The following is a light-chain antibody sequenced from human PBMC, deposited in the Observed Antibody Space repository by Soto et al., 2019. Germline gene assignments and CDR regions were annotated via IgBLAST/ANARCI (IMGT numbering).Light chain of an antibody. CDR2: GAS. V-gene: IGKV3-15*01. Sequence: EIVLTQSAVTLSVSPGERSTLSCSASQSVSNNLAWYQQKPGQAPRLLIHGASTRATGIPARFSGSGSGTEFTLTINSLQSEDFAVYFCQQYNNWPITFGQGTRLEIK. CDR3: QQYNNWPIT. CDR1: QSVSNN. J-gene: IGKJ5*01.